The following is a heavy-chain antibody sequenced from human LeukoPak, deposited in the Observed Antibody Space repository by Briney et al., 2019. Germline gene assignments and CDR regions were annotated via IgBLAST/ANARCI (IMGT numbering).Heavy chain of an antibody. J-gene: IGHJ4*02. D-gene: IGHD3-22*01. Sequence: PSETLSLTCTVSGGSISSYYWSWIRQPPGKGLEWIGYIYYSGSTNYNPSLKSRVTISVDTSKNQFSLKLSSVTAADTAMYYCARGGIHYYDSSGYFLDYWGQGTLVTVSS. CDR2: IYYSGST. CDR1: GGSISSYY. CDR3: ARGGIHYYDSSGYFLDY. V-gene: IGHV4-59*01.